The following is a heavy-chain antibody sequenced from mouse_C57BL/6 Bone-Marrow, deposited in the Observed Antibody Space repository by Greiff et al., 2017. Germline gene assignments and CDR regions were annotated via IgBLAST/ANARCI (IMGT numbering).Heavy chain of an antibody. CDR1: GFTFSSYG. Sequence: EVLLLQSMGDLVKPGASLKLSCAASGFTFSSYGMSWVRQTPDKRLEWVATIRRGGSYTYYPDSVKGRYTISRDNAKNTLYLQMSSLKSEDTALYYCEREDCDGHTFAYRGSATLETASA. CDR2: IRRGGSYT. V-gene: IGHV5-6*01. D-gene: IGHD3-3*01. J-gene: IGHJ3*01. CDR3: EREDCDGHTFAY.